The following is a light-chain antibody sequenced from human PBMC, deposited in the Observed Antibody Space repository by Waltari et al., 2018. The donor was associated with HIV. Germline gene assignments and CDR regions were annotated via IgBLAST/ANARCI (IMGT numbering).Light chain of an antibody. J-gene: IGLJ2*01. CDR3: QAWGSTTSGV. Sequence: SYEVTQPPSVAVSPGQTASITCSGYELGDKYTCWYQHKPGQSPLLVIYQDDKRPSGVPARFSASSSGHTATLTISGTLPMDEADYYCQAWGSTTSGVFGRGTKLTVL. V-gene: IGLV3-1*01. CDR2: QDD. CDR1: ELGDKY.